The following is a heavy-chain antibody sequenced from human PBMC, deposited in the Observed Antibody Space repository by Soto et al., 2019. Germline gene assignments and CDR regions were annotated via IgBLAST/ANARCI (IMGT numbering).Heavy chain of an antibody. J-gene: IGHJ4*02. CDR3: VADSNYGSHWVSHFDQ. D-gene: IGHD3-16*01. CDR1: GFKFNYYA. CDR2: ISATSAKI. V-gene: IGHV3-48*02. Sequence: EVQLVESGGGLVQPGGSLRLSCAASGFKFNYYAMNWVRQVPGKGLEWVSYISATSAKIDYADSVKGRFTISRDNARNSLYLQMNSLRDEETAVYHCVADSNYGSHWVSHFDQWGRGTLVTVSS.